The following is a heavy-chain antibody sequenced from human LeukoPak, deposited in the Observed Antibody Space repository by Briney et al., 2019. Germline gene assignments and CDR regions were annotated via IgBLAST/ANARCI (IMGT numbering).Heavy chain of an antibody. CDR3: AKVMSMAAARVGFDY. CDR1: GFTFDDYA. Sequence: GGSLRLSCAASGFTFDDYAMHWVRQAPGKGLEWVSLISGDGGSTYYADSVKGRFTISRDNSKNSLYLQMNSLRTEDTALYYCAKVMSMAAARVGFDYWGRGTLVTVSS. CDR2: ISGDGGST. D-gene: IGHD6-13*01. J-gene: IGHJ4*02. V-gene: IGHV3-43*02.